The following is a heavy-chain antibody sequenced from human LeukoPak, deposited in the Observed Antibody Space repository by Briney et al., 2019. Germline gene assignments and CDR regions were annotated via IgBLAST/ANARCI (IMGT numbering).Heavy chain of an antibody. D-gene: IGHD6-19*01. CDR1: GFTFSSYG. J-gene: IGHJ4*02. Sequence: PGRSLRLSCAASGFTFSSYGMHWVRQAPGKGLEWVALISYDGTNKYYAGSVKGRLTISRDNSKNILYLQMNGLRVEDTAVYSCARALAVAGYIDFWGQGTLVTVSS. V-gene: IGHV3-30*19. CDR3: ARALAVAGYIDF. CDR2: ISYDGTNK.